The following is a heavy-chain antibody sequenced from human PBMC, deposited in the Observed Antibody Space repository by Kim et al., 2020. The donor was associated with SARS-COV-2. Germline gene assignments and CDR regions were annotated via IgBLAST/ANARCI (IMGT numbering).Heavy chain of an antibody. V-gene: IGHV3-7*01. J-gene: IGHJ6*02. CDR3: AREGGSGAAAIYYYYGMDV. Sequence: GGSLRLSCAASGFTFSSYWMSWVRQAPGKGLEWVANIKQDGSEKYYVDSVKGRFTISRDNAKNSLYLQMNSLRAEDTAVYYCAREGGSGAAAIYYYYGMDVWGQGTTVTVSS. CDR1: GFTFSSYW. CDR2: IKQDGSEK. D-gene: IGHD6-13*01.